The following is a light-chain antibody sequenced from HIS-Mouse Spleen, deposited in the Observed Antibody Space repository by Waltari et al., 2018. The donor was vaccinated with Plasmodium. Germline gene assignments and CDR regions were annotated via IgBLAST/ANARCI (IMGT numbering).Light chain of an antibody. CDR1: SSDVGGYNY. CDR2: DVR. V-gene: IGLV2-11*01. Sequence: QSALTQPRSVSGSPGQSVTISCTGTSSDVGGYNYVSWYQQHPGKAPKRMIYDVRTLTSGVPARFSGSKSGNTASLTISGLQAEDEADYYCCSYAGSYTWVFGGGTKLTVL. CDR3: CSYAGSYTWV. J-gene: IGLJ3*02.